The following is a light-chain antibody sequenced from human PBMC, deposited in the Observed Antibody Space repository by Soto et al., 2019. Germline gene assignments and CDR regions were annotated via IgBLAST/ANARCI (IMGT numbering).Light chain of an antibody. Sequence: DIQVTQSPSSLSASVGDSVTLSCQTSQRVDSYIHWYQHQSGKPPKLLIYAASTLQDGVPSRFSGSGSGTAFSLIITGLQPGDSATYYCQQTYTSVATFGQGTKVDIK. J-gene: IGKJ1*01. CDR2: AAS. CDR3: QQTYTSVAT. CDR1: QRVDSY. V-gene: IGKV1-39*01.